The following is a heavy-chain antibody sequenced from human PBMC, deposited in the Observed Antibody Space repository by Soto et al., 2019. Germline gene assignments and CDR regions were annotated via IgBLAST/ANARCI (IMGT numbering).Heavy chain of an antibody. CDR3: AKTVVPAATLNWFDP. V-gene: IGHV3-30*18. J-gene: IGHJ5*02. CDR1: GFTFSSYG. CDR2: ISYDGSNK. Sequence: PGGSLRLSCAASGFTFSSYGMHWVRQAPGKGLEWVAVISYDGSNKYYADSVKGRFTISRDNSKNTLYLQMNSLRAEDTAVYYCAKTVVPAATLNWFDPWGQGTLVTVSS. D-gene: IGHD2-2*01.